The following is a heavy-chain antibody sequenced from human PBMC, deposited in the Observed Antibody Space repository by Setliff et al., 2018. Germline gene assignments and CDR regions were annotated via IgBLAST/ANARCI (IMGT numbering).Heavy chain of an antibody. D-gene: IGHD3-10*01. Sequence: GGSLRLSCVASGFTFADYGLNWVRQGPGKGLEWVSGVEWNGGGTSYADSVKGRFITTRNNAKNSVFLQLTSLRAEDTAVYYCARDATHFSKFRGINIRYFNMDVWGKGTTVTVSS. CDR2: VEWNGGGT. J-gene: IGHJ6*03. CDR3: ARDATHFSKFRGINIRYFNMDV. V-gene: IGHV3-20*04. CDR1: GFTFADYG.